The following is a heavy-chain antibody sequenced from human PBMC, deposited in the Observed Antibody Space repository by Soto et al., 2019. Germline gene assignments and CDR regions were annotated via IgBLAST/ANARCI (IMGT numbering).Heavy chain of an antibody. D-gene: IGHD4-17*01. CDR2: IIPIFGTA. J-gene: IGHJ3*02. CDR3: ARDRAPVMTTVTTNDAFDI. V-gene: IGHV1-69*13. Sequence: SVKVSCKASGGTFSSYAISWVRQAPGQGLEWMGGIIPIFGTANYAQKFQGRVTITADESTSTAYMELSSLRSEDTAVYYCARDRAPVMTTVTTNDAFDIWGQGTMVTVSS. CDR1: GGTFSSYA.